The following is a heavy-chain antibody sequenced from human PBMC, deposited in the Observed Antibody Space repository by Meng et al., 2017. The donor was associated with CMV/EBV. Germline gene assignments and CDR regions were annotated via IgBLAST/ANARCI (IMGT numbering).Heavy chain of an antibody. Sequence: GGSLRLSCAASGFTFSSYAMHWVRQAPGKGLEWVAVISYDGSNKYYADSVKGRFTISRDNSKNTLYLQMNSLRAEGTAVYYCARDPNIVVGAFDIWGQGTMVTVSS. V-gene: IGHV3-30-3*01. CDR3: ARDPNIVVGAFDI. D-gene: IGHD5-12*01. CDR2: ISYDGSNK. J-gene: IGHJ3*02. CDR1: GFTFSSYA.